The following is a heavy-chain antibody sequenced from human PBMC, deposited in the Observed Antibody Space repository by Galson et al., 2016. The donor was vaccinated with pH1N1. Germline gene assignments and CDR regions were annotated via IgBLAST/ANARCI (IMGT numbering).Heavy chain of an antibody. V-gene: IGHV1-69*01. Sequence: SCKASGGTFSSFGISWVRQAPGQGLEWMGGIIGMFAKTNYAQKLQGRVTITADELTSTAYMDLSSLTSEDTAVYYCARSPGYMVTALDNWGHGTLVTVSS. J-gene: IGHJ4*01. CDR1: GGTFSSFG. D-gene: IGHD2-21*02. CDR2: IIGMFAKT. CDR3: ARSPGYMVTALDN.